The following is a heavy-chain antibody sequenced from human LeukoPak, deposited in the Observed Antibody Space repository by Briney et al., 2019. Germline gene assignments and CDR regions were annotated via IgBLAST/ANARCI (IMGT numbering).Heavy chain of an antibody. CDR1: GGSFSGYY. V-gene: IGHV4-34*01. J-gene: IGHJ1*01. CDR2: INHSGST. CDR3: ARRAYYDFWSGYRSAEYFQH. D-gene: IGHD3-3*01. Sequence: SETLSLTCAVYGGSFSGYYWSWIRQPPGKGLEWIGEINHSGSTNYNPSLKSRVTISVDTSKNQFSLKLSSVTAADTAVYYCARRAYYDFWSGYRSAEYFQHWGQGTLVTVSS.